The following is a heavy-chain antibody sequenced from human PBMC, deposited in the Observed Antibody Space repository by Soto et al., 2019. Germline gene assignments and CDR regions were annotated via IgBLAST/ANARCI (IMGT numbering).Heavy chain of an antibody. CDR3: ARGPRYGDYVNWFGP. D-gene: IGHD4-17*01. J-gene: IGHJ5*02. CDR1: GYTFTNYG. Sequence: AASVKVSCKASGYTFTNYGIHWVRQAPGQRLEWMGWITAATGNTKYSQKFQGRVSITRDTSATTAYMELSSLRSEEKSVYYCARGPRYGDYVNWFGPWGQGTLVTVCS. V-gene: IGHV1-3*01. CDR2: ITAATGNT.